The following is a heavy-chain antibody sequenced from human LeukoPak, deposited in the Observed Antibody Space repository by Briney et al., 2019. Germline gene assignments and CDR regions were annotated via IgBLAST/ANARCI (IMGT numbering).Heavy chain of an antibody. CDR3: AGAACGGDCYSPDY. V-gene: IGHV3-48*01. D-gene: IGHD2-21*02. CDR1: GFTFSTYS. Sequence: GGSLRLSCAASGFTFSTYSMKWVRQAPGKGLEWVSYISDSSAMYYADSVRGRFTISRENDKNSLFLQMNSLRAEDTAVYYCAGAACGGDCYSPDYWGQGTLVTVSS. J-gene: IGHJ4*02. CDR2: ISDSSAM.